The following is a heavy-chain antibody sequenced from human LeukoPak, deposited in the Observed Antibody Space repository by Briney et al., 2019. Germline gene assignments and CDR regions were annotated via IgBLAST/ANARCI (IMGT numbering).Heavy chain of an antibody. CDR2: IYHSGST. Sequence: PSETLSLTCTVSGYSISSGYYWGWIRQPPGKGLEWIGSIYHSGSTYYNPSLKSRVTISVDTSKNQFSLKLSSVTAADTAVYYCARHSPLTMVRSTNWFDPWGQGTLVTVSS. D-gene: IGHD3-10*01. J-gene: IGHJ5*02. CDR1: GYSISSGYY. V-gene: IGHV4-38-2*02. CDR3: ARHSPLTMVRSTNWFDP.